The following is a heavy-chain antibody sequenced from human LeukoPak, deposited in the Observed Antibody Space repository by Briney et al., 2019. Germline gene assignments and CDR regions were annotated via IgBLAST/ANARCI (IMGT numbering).Heavy chain of an antibody. Sequence: GASVKVSCKASGYTFTGYYMHWVRQAPGQGLEWMGWINPNSGGTNYAQKFQGRVTMTRDTSISTAYMELSRLRSDDTAVYYGARGDMILGTYYYYYYMDVWGKGTTVTVSS. J-gene: IGHJ6*03. CDR3: ARGDMILGTYYYYYYMDV. V-gene: IGHV1-2*02. CDR1: GYTFTGYY. D-gene: IGHD3/OR15-3a*01. CDR2: INPNSGGT.